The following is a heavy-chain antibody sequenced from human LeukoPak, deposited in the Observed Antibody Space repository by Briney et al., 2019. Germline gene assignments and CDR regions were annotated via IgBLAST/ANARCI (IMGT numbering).Heavy chain of an antibody. CDR2: ISSSGRTK. D-gene: IGHD3-22*01. Sequence: GGSLRLSCAASGFTFSDYYMSWIRQAPGKGLEWVSYISSSGRTKYYADSVKGRFTISRDNAKYSLYLQMNSLRAEDTAVYYCARALSSGHYYHYWGQGTLVTVSS. CDR1: GFTFSDYY. CDR3: ARALSSGHYYHY. V-gene: IGHV3-11*01. J-gene: IGHJ4*02.